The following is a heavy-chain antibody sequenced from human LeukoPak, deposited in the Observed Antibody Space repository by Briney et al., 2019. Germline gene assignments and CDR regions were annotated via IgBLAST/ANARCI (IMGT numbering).Heavy chain of an antibody. V-gene: IGHV3-33*01. J-gene: IGHJ4*02. CDR2: LWYDGNNK. Sequence: GGSLRLSCAAAGFTFSSYGIHWVRQAPGKGLEWVTILWYDGNNKYYADSVKGRFTISRDTSKNTVYLQMNSLRPEDTAVYYCARSQGSTYNPHSGFDYWGQGTLVTVSS. D-gene: IGHD1-14*01. CDR3: ARSQGSTYNPHSGFDY. CDR1: GFTFSSYG.